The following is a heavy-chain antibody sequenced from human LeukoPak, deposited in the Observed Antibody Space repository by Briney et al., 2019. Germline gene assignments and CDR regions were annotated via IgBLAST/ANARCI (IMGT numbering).Heavy chain of an antibody. V-gene: IGHV3-74*01. J-gene: IGHJ4*02. D-gene: IGHD3-10*01. CDR3: ARDQSSYYGSGSTDY. CDR1: GFTFSSYW. Sequence: QPGGSRRLSCAASGFTFSSYWMHWVRKAPGKVLVCVSRINSDGSSTSYADSVKGRFTISRDNAKNTLYLQMNSLRAEDTAVYYCARDQSSYYGSGSTDYWGQAILVTVSS. CDR2: INSDGSST.